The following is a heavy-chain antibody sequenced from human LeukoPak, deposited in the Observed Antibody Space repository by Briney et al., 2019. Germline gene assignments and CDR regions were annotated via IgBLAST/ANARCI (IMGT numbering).Heavy chain of an antibody. CDR3: ARRAYSSNLYYFDY. J-gene: IGHJ4*02. D-gene: IGHD6-13*01. V-gene: IGHV1-69*13. CDR1: GGTFSSYA. Sequence: GASVKVSCKASGGTFSSYAISWVRQAPGQGLEWMGGIIPVFGTANYAQKFQGRVTITADESTSTAYMELSSLRSEDTAVYYCARRAYSSNLYYFDYWGQGTLVTVSS. CDR2: IIPVFGTA.